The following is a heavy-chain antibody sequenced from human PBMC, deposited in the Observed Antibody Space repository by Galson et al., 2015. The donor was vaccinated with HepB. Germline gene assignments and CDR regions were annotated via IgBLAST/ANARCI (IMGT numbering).Heavy chain of an antibody. CDR3: AKYGAVTTFYYFDY. D-gene: IGHD2/OR15-2a*01. J-gene: IGHJ4*02. Sequence: SLRLSCAASGFTFSSYAMNWVRQAPGKGLEWVSTISSSGANTYYADSVKGRFTISRDNSKNTLYLQMNSLRAEDTAVYYCAKYGAVTTFYYFDYWGQGTLVTVSS. CDR2: ISSSGANT. CDR1: GFTFSSYA. V-gene: IGHV3-23*01.